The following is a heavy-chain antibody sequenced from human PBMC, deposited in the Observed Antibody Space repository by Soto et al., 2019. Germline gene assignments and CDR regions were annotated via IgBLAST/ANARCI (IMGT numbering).Heavy chain of an antibody. V-gene: IGHV4-30-4*01. CDR3: ARDRDSSGYYYDY. CDR2: SYDSGST. CDR1: CGSISSGDYY. Sequence: SETLSLTCTVSCGSISSGDYYWSWIRQPPGKDREWSGNSYDSGSTYYNPSLKSRVTISVDTSKNQFSLKLSSVTAADTAVYYCARDRDSSGYYYDYWGQGTLVTVSS. D-gene: IGHD3-22*01. J-gene: IGHJ4*02.